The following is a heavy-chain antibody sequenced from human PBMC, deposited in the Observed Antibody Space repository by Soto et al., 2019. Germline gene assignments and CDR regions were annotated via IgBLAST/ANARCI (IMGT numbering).Heavy chain of an antibody. CDR2: ISGSGGST. D-gene: IGHD3-16*02. V-gene: IGHV3-23*01. Sequence: GGSLRLSCAASGFTFSSYAMSWVRQAPGKGLEWVSAISGSGGSTYYADSVKGRFTISRDNSKNTLYLQMNSLRAEDTAVYYCAISLYDYVWGSYRYEYYYYVMDFWGQGSSVTVSS. CDR3: AISLYDYVWGSYRYEYYYYVMDF. J-gene: IGHJ6*02. CDR1: GFTFSSYA.